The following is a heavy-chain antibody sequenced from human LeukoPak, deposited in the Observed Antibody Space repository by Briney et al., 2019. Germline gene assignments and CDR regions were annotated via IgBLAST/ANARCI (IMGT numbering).Heavy chain of an antibody. Sequence: ASETLSLTCTVSGGSISSYYWSWIRQPAGKGLEWIGRIYTSGSTNYNPSLKSRVTMSVDTSKNQFSLKVTSVNAADTAVYYCARTYSASWYDAFDIWGQGTMVTVSS. V-gene: IGHV4-4*07. CDR2: IYTSGST. CDR1: GGSISSYY. D-gene: IGHD6-13*01. J-gene: IGHJ3*02. CDR3: ARTYSASWYDAFDI.